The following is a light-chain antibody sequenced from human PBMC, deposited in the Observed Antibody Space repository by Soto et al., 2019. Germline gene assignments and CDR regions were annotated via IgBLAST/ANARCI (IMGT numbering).Light chain of an antibody. CDR2: DNN. V-gene: IGLV1-51*01. CDR1: SSNIGNNY. Sequence: QSVLTQSPSVSAAPGQQVTISCSGSSSNIGNNYVSWYQQLPGTAPKLLIYDNNKRPSGIPDRFSGSKSGTSGTLDITGLQTGDEADYYCATWDGSLPGEVFGGGTKVIVL. J-gene: IGLJ2*01. CDR3: ATWDGSLPGEV.